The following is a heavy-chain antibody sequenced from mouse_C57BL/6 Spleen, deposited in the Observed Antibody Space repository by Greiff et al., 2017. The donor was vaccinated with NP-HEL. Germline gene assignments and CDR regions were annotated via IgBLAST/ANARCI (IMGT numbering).Heavy chain of an antibody. D-gene: IGHD2-5*01. Sequence: VQLQQSGAELVRPGASVTLSCKASGYTFTDYEMHWVKQTPVHGLEWIGAIDPETGGTAYNQKFKGKAILTADKSSSTAYMELRSLTSEDSAVYYCTRSYYSNYNYWGQSTTLTVSS. CDR1: GYTFTDYE. CDR3: TRSYYSNYNY. CDR2: IDPETGGT. J-gene: IGHJ2*01. V-gene: IGHV1-15*01.